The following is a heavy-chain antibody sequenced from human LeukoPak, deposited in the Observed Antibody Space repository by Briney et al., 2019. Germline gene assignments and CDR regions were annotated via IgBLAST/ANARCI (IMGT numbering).Heavy chain of an antibody. J-gene: IGHJ3*02. CDR3: VREWDHTRMTFDI. V-gene: IGHV1-18*01. Sequence: SVKVSCKASGYTFINYAISWVRQAPGQGLERMGWIGTYNGNTKYAQEFQGRVTMTTDTSTSTGYMELRNLRSGDTAVYFCVREWDHTRMTFDIWGQGTMVTVSS. CDR1: GYTFINYA. D-gene: IGHD1-26*01. CDR2: IGTYNGNT.